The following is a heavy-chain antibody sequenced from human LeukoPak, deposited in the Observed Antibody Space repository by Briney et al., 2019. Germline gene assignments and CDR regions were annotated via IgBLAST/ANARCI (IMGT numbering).Heavy chain of an antibody. CDR2: ISPDSGGT. CDR1: GYSFTAYY. V-gene: IGHV1-2*02. D-gene: IGHD2-2*01. J-gene: IGHJ4*02. Sequence: ASVKVSCKASGYSFTAYYIHWVRQAPGQGLEWMGWISPDSGGTNYAQKFQGRVTTTTDTSINTVYMDLSSLRSDDTAVYFCARAQAGTSCCHFDYWGQGTLVTVSS. CDR3: ARAQAGTSCCHFDY.